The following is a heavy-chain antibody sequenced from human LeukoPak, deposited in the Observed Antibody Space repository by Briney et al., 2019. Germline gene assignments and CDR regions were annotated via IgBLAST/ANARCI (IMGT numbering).Heavy chain of an antibody. CDR1: GYTFTSYD. Sequence: ASVKVSCKASGYTFTSYDINWVRQATGQGLEWMGWMNPNSGNTNYAQKFQGRVTMTRDTSISTAYIELSRLRSDDTAVYYCARGGYGGGNSGIIDYWGQGTLVTVSS. CDR2: MNPNSGNT. CDR3: ARGGYGGGNSGIIDY. V-gene: IGHV1-8*02. D-gene: IGHD4-23*01. J-gene: IGHJ4*02.